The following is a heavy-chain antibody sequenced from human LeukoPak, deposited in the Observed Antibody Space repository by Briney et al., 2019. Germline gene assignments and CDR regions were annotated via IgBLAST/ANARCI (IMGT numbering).Heavy chain of an antibody. CDR2: ISYDGSNK. CDR3: ARDYDSSGRAFDY. CDR1: GFTFSSYA. V-gene: IGHV3-30*04. D-gene: IGHD3-22*01. J-gene: IGHJ4*02. Sequence: GGSLRLSCAASGFTFSSYAMHWVRQAPGKGLEWVAVISYDGSNKYYADSVKGRFTISRDNSKNTLYLQMNSLRAEDTAVYYCARDYDSSGRAFDYWGQGTLVTVSS.